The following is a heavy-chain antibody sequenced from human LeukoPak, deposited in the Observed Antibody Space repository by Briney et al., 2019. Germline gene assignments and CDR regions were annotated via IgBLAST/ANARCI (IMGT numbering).Heavy chain of an antibody. CDR3: VRDSSGWYDH. J-gene: IGHJ5*02. CDR2: IYAGGTT. D-gene: IGHD6-19*01. CDR1: GFTVSTNY. Sequence: GGSLRLSCAASGFTVSTNYMSWVRQAPGRGLEWVSVIYAGGTTYYADSVKGRFTISRDNSKNTLYFQMNSLRDEDTAVYYCVRDSSGWYDHWGQGTLVTVSS. V-gene: IGHV3-53*01.